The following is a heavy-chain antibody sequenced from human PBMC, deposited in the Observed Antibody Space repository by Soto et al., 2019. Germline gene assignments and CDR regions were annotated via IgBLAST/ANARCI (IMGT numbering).Heavy chain of an antibody. J-gene: IGHJ5*02. CDR1: GFSFRDYY. V-gene: IGHV3-11*01. CDR3: ARDRLPMVVVVMGWFDP. Sequence: GGSLRLSCAASGFSFRDYYMSWIRQAPGKGLEWISYISGSGNTIYYADSVKGRFIISRDNAKNSLFLQMNSLRADDTAVYYCARDRLPMVVVVMGWFDPWGQGTLVTVSS. CDR2: ISGSGNTI. D-gene: IGHD3-22*01.